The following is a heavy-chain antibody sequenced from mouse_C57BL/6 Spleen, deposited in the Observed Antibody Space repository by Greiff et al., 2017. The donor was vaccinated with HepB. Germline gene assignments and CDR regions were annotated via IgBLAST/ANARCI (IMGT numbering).Heavy chain of an antibody. CDR1: GFTFSSYA. CDR2: ISSGGDYI. Sequence: EVKVVESGEGLVKPGGSLKLSCAASGFTFSSYAMSWVRQTPEKRLEWVAYISSGGDYIYYADTVKGRFTISRDNARNTLYLQMSSLKSEDTAMYYCTREGIVQGYFDVWGTGTTVTVSS. CDR3: TREGIVQGYFDV. J-gene: IGHJ1*03. V-gene: IGHV5-9-1*02. D-gene: IGHD2-12*01.